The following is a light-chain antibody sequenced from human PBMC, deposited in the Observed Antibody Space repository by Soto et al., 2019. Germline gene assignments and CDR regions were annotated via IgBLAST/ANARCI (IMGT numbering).Light chain of an antibody. CDR2: GAS. V-gene: IGKV3-20*01. CDR1: QSVSSSY. Sequence: EIVLTQSPGTLSLSPGERATLSCRASQSVSSSYLAWYQQKPGQAPRLLIYGASSRATGIPDRFSGSGSGTDFTLTISRLEPEDFAVYYWQQYGSSPQTCGQGTKVEIK. J-gene: IGKJ1*01. CDR3: QQYGSSPQT.